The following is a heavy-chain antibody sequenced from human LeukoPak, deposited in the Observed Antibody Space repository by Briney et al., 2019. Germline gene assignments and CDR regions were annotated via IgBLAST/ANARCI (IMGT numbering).Heavy chain of an antibody. J-gene: IGHJ6*02. Sequence: ASVKVSCKASGYTFTSYDINWVRQATGQGLEWMGWMNPNNGNTDYAQKFQDRVTLTRNTSISTAYMELSSLRSEDTAVYYCTRGTITYYYYGMDVWGQGTTVTVSS. CDR2: MNPNNGNT. CDR3: TRGTITYYYYGMDV. D-gene: IGHD1-14*01. V-gene: IGHV1-8*01. CDR1: GYTFTSYD.